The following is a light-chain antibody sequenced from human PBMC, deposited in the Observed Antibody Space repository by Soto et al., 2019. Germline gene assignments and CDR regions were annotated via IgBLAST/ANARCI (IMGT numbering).Light chain of an antibody. J-gene: IGKJ4*01. Sequence: EMVMTQSPAALSLSPGERATLSCSASQSVSSNLAWSQQKPDQAPRLLIYGSSTRATGNPAGFSGSGSGTEFTVPVSNLQPEDYEDYYCNQYNNWAPLTFGGGNKVQIK. CDR3: NQYNNWAPLT. CDR1: QSVSSN. CDR2: GSS. V-gene: IGKV3-15*01.